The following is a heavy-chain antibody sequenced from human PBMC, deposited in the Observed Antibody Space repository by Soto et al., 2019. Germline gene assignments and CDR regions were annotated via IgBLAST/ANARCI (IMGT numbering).Heavy chain of an antibody. Sequence: GGSLRLSCAASGFTFSSYAMSWVRQAPGKGLECVSAISGSGGSTYYADSVKGRFTISRDNSKNTLYLQMNSLRAEDTAVYYCAKDLGTVTSNYYYYYGMDVWGQGTTVTVSS. V-gene: IGHV3-23*01. J-gene: IGHJ6*02. CDR2: ISGSGGST. CDR3: AKDLGTVTSNYYYYYGMDV. CDR1: GFTFSSYA. D-gene: IGHD4-4*01.